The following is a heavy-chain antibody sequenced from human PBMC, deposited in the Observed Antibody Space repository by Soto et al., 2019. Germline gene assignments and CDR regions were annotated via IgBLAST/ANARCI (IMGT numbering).Heavy chain of an antibody. J-gene: IGHJ4*02. V-gene: IGHV3-23*01. CDR3: AKDVYYYDSSGYLRFDY. D-gene: IGHD3-22*01. Sequence: PGGSLRLSCAASGFTFSSYAMSWVRQAPGKGLEWVSAISGSGGSTYYADSVKGRFTISRDNSKNTLYLQMNSLRAEDTAVYYCAKDVYYYDSSGYLRFDYWGQGTLVTVS. CDR1: GFTFSSYA. CDR2: ISGSGGST.